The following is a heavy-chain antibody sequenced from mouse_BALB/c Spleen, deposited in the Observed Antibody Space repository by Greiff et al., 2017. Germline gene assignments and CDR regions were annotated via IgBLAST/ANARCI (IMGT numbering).Heavy chain of an antibody. Sequence: VQLVESGPGLVAPSQSLSITCTVSGFSLTSYGVHWVRQPPGKGLEWLGVIWAGGSTNYNSALMSRLSISKDNSKSQVFLKMNSLQTDYTAMYYCARDLYYGNYYAMDYWGQGTSVTVSS. CDR2: IWAGGST. D-gene: IGHD2-1*01. V-gene: IGHV2-9*02. J-gene: IGHJ4*01. CDR3: ARDLYYGNYYAMDY. CDR1: GFSLTSYG.